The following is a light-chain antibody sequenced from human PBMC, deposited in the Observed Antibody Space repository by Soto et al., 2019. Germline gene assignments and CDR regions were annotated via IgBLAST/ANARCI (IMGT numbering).Light chain of an antibody. V-gene: IGKV1-5*03. CDR3: LQDYNYPIT. CDR1: QSISRW. CDR2: QAS. J-gene: IGKJ5*01. Sequence: DIQMTQSPPTLSAFVGDRVTITCRPSQSISRWLAWFQQKPGKAPKLLIYQASTLETGVPSRFRGSGSGTDFTLTISSLQPEDFATYYCLQDYNYPITLGQGTRLEIK.